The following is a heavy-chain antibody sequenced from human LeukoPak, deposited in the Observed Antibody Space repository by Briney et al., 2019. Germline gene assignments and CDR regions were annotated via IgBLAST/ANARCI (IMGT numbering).Heavy chain of an antibody. CDR2: IYTSGST. V-gene: IGHV4-4*07. J-gene: IGHJ4*02. D-gene: IGHD6-19*01. Sequence: PSETLSLTCTVSGDSISSDYWSWVRQPAGKGVEWIGHIYTSGSTNYNPSLKSRVTISVDTSKSQFSLKLSSVTAADTAVYYCAREASSGWYRGFDYWGQGTLVTVSS. CDR3: AREASSGWYRGFDY. CDR1: GDSISSDY.